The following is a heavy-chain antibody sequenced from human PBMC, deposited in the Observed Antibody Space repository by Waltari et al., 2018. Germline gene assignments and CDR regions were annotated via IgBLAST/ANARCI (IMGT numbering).Heavy chain of an antibody. CDR1: GGSISSSSYY. V-gene: IGHV4-39*07. D-gene: IGHD6-13*01. CDR3: ARVSPNSYSSSWYGTFYFDY. CDR2: IYYSGST. Sequence: QLQLQESGPGLVKPSETLSLTCTVSGGSISSSSYYWGWIRQPPGKGLEWIGSIYYSGSTYYNPSLKSRVTISVDTSKNQFSLKLSSVTAADTAVYYCARVSPNSYSSSWYGTFYFDYWGQGTLVTVSS. J-gene: IGHJ4*02.